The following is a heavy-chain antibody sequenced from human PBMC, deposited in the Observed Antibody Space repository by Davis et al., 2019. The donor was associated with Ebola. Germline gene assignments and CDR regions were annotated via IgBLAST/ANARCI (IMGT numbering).Heavy chain of an antibody. CDR2: IIPIFGTA. J-gene: IGHJ6*02. V-gene: IGHV1-69*05. D-gene: IGHD3-22*01. CDR1: GGTFSSYA. Sequence: SVKVSCKASGGTFSSYAISWVRQAPGQGLEWMGGIIPIFGTANYAQKFQGWVTMTRDTSISTAYMELSRLRSDDTAVYYCAREGPRFDSSGYYYGMDVWGQGTTVTVSS. CDR3: AREGPRFDSSGYYYGMDV.